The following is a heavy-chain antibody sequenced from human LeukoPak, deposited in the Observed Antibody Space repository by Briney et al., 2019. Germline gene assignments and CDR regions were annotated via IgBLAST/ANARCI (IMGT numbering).Heavy chain of an antibody. V-gene: IGHV4-34*01. CDR1: GGSFSDYS. D-gene: IGHD2-15*01. CDR2: INHSGST. Sequence: PSETLSLTCAVSGGSFSDYSWSWLRQTPEKGLEWIGEINHSGSTNYNPSLKSRVTMSVDTSKNQFFLKLSSVTAADTAVYYCARAVVVVASSLYYFYYRGQGTLVTVSS. J-gene: IGHJ4*02. CDR3: ARAVVVVASSLYYFYY.